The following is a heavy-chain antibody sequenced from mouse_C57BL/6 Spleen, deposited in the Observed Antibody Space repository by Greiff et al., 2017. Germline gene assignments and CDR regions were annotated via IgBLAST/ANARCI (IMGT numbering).Heavy chain of an antibody. D-gene: IGHD1-1*01. CDR1: GYTFTSYW. Sequence: QVQLQQSGAELVMPGASVKLSCKASGYTFTSYWMHWVKQRPGQGLEWIGEIDPSDSYTNYNQKFKGKSTLTVDKSSSTAYMQLSSLTSEDSAVYYCARLTTGGYYYAMDYWGQGTSVTVSS. CDR3: ARLTTGGYYYAMDY. J-gene: IGHJ4*01. V-gene: IGHV1-69*01. CDR2: IDPSDSYT.